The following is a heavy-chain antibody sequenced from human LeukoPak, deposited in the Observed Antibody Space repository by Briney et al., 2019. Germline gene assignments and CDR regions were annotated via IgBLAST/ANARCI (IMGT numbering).Heavy chain of an antibody. Sequence: ASVKVSCKASGYTFTGYYMHWVRQAPGQGLEWMGWINPNSGGTNYAQKFQGRVTMTRDTSISTAYMGLSRLRSDDTAVYYCARGPFTYYYGSGSFRMADYWGQGTLVTVSS. CDR3: ARGPFTYYYGSGSFRMADY. V-gene: IGHV1-2*02. CDR1: GYTFTGYY. J-gene: IGHJ4*02. CDR2: INPNSGGT. D-gene: IGHD3-10*01.